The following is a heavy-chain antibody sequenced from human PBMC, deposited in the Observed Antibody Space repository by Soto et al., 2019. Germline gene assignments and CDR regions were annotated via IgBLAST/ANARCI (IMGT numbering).Heavy chain of an antibody. CDR2: INAGNDDT. CDR3: ARVPERVTHYFDF. CDR1: GYTFISYA. Sequence: ASVKVSCKASGYTFISYAMHWVRQAPGERLEWMGRINAGNDDTKYSQKLQGRVTIARDTSASTAYMELRSLRSEDTAVYFCARVPERVTHYFDFWGQGTLVTVSS. V-gene: IGHV1-3*01. J-gene: IGHJ4*02. D-gene: IGHD2-21*02.